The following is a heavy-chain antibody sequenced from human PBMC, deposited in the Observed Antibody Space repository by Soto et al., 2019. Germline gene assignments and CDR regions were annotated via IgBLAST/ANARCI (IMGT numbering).Heavy chain of an antibody. D-gene: IGHD4-4*01. V-gene: IGHV3-21*01. Sequence: GGSLRLSCAASGFTFSSYTMNWVRQAPGMGLEWVSSISSSSTYMYYADSVKGRFTISRDNAKNSLYLQMNSLRAEDTAIYYCARDLGVTTVTNPWFDPWGQGSLVTVCS. CDR1: GFTFSSYT. CDR3: ARDLGVTTVTNPWFDP. CDR2: ISSSSTYM. J-gene: IGHJ5*02.